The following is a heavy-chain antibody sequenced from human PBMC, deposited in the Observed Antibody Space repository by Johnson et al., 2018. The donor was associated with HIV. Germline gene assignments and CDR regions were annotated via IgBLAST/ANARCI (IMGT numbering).Heavy chain of an antibody. Sequence: MLLVESGGGLIQPGESLRLSCAASGFTVNNNYMNWVRQTPGKGLEWVSVIYTGGSTYYADSVKGRFTISRDNSKNTLFLQMNSLRAEDTAVYYCARLGIAAARGAFDIWGQGTMVTVSS. D-gene: IGHD6-13*01. CDR2: IYTGGST. J-gene: IGHJ3*02. CDR1: GFTVNNNY. CDR3: ARLGIAAARGAFDI. V-gene: IGHV3-53*01.